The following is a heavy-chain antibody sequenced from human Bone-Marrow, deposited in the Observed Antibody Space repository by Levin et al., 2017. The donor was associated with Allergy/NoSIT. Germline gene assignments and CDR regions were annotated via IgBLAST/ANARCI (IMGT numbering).Heavy chain of an antibody. CDR2: IYYSGST. V-gene: IGHV4-39*01. CDR3: ATAPREDYDSSGYYFFES. J-gene: IGHJ4*02. Sequence: SETLSLTCTVSGGSISSANYYWGWIRQSPGKGLEWIRSIYYSGSTYYNPSLKSRVTISVDTSNNQFSLNLSSVTAADTTVYYCATAPREDYDSSGYYFFESWGQGNLVTVSS. CDR1: GGSISSANYY. D-gene: IGHD3-22*01.